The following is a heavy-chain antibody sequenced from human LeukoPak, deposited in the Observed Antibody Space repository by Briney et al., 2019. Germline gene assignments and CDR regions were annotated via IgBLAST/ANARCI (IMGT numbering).Heavy chain of an antibody. CDR2: ITNNGGST. CDR3: ARVGDKGAFDY. Sequence: PGGSLRLSCAASGFTFSSYAMRWVRQAPGKRLEYVSAITNNGGSTYYANSVKGRFIISRDNSKNTLYLQMGSLRAEDMAVYYCARVGDKGAFDYWGQGTLVTVSS. V-gene: IGHV3-64*01. CDR1: GFTFSSYA. J-gene: IGHJ4*02. D-gene: IGHD3-16*01.